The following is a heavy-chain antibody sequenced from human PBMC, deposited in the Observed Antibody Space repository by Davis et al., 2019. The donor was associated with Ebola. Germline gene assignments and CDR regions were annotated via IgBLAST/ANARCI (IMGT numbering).Heavy chain of an antibody. CDR2: IYYSGST. J-gene: IGHJ3*02. CDR1: GGSISSSSYY. V-gene: IGHV4-39*07. CDR3: ASHLGPGTDAFDI. Sequence: PSETLSLTCTVSGGSISSSSYYWGWIRQPPGKGLEWIGSIYYSGSTYYNPSLKSRVTISVDTSKNQFSLKLSSVTAADTAVYYCASHLGPGTDAFDIWGQGTMVTVSS. D-gene: IGHD7-27*01.